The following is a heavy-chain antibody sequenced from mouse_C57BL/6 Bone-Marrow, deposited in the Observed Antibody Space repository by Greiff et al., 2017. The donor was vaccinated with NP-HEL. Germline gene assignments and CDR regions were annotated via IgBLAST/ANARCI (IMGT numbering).Heavy chain of an antibody. J-gene: IGHJ2*01. CDR1: GYTFTDYN. Sequence: EVKLQESGPELVKPGASVKMSCKASGYTFTDYNMHWVKQSHGKSLEWIGYINPNNGGTSYNQKFKGKATLTVNKSSSTAYMELRSLTSEDSAVYYCAKGGDTTDYWGKGTTLTVSS. V-gene: IGHV1-22*01. CDR3: AKGGDTTDY. D-gene: IGHD1-1*01. CDR2: INPNNGGT.